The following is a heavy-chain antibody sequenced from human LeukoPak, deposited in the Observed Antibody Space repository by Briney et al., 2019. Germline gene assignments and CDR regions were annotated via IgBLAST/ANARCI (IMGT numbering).Heavy chain of an antibody. CDR1: GGSISSYY. V-gene: IGHV4-4*07. D-gene: IGHD3-10*01. CDR2: IYTSGST. CDR3: ARGGPGRDYYYYYMDV. J-gene: IGHJ6*03. Sequence: SETLSLTCTVSGGSISSYYWSWIRQPAGKGLEWIGRIYTSGSTNYNPSLKSRVTMSVDTSKNQFSLKLSSVTAADTAVYYCARGGPGRDYYYYYMDVWGKGTTVTVSS.